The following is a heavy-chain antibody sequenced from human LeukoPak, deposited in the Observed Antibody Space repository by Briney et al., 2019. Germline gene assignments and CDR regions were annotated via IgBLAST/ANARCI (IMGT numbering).Heavy chain of an antibody. CDR1: GYTFTTAA. CDR2: INVDNGNT. D-gene: IGHD6-19*01. Sequence: ASVNVSCKASGYTFTTAAIRWVRQAPGQSLEWMGWINVDNGNTKYSQKFQDRVTFTRDTSASTVYMELSGLRSEDTAVYYCARGYSSGWYFDYWGQGTLVTVSS. J-gene: IGHJ4*02. V-gene: IGHV1-3*01. CDR3: ARGYSSGWYFDY.